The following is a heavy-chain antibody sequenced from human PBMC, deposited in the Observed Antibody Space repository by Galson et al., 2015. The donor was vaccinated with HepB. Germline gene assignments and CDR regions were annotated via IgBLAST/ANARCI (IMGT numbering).Heavy chain of an antibody. D-gene: IGHD3-22*01. CDR3: ARRTNYYDSSGYYYNWFDP. J-gene: IGHJ5*02. CDR2: IYYSGST. Sequence: SETLSLTCTVSGGSISSSSYYWGWIRQPPGKGLEWIGSIYYSGSTYYNPSLKSRVTISVDTSKNQFSLKLSSVTAADTAVYYCARRTNYYDSSGYYYNWFDPWGQGTLVTVSS. V-gene: IGHV4-39*01. CDR1: GGSISSSSYY.